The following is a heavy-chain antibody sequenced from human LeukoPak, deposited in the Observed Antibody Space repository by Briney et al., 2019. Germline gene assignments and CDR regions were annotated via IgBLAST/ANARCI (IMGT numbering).Heavy chain of an antibody. Sequence: PGEPLKISCKGSGYSLNSYWIGWVRQMPGKGLEWMRIIYPGDSHTRYSPSFQGQVTISADQTISTAYLQWSSLKASDTAMYYCARPRQVGATNWFDPWGQGTLVTVSS. CDR1: GYSLNSYW. V-gene: IGHV5-51*03. CDR3: ARPRQVGATNWFDP. D-gene: IGHD1-26*01. CDR2: IYPGDSHT. J-gene: IGHJ5*02.